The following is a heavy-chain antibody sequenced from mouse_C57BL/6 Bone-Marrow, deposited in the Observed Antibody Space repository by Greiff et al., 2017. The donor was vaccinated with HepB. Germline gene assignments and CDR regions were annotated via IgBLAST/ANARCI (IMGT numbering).Heavy chain of an antibody. D-gene: IGHD4-1*01. CDR1: GFTFSSYG. CDR3: ARKGNCYAMDY. V-gene: IGHV5-6*01. Sequence: EVQGVESGGDLVKPGGSLKLSCAASGFTFSSYGMSWVRQTPDKRLEWVATISSGGSYTYYPDSVKGRFTISRDNAKNTLYLQMSSLKSEDTAMYYCARKGNCYAMDYWGQGTSVTVSS. J-gene: IGHJ4*01. CDR2: ISSGGSYT.